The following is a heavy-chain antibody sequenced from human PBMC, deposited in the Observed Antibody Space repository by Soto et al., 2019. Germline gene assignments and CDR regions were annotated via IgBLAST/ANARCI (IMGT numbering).Heavy chain of an antibody. CDR1: AFTFSNHW. V-gene: IGHV3-74*01. J-gene: IGHJ4*02. CDR2: INADGSLT. D-gene: IGHD2-21*01. CDR3: AHLFDFAY. Sequence: LRLSCAASAFTFSNHWFHWVRQAPGKGLVWVSGINADGSLTFYADSVKGRFTVSRDNAKNTLNLQMNSLRVEDTAVYYCAHLFDFAYWGRGALVPASS.